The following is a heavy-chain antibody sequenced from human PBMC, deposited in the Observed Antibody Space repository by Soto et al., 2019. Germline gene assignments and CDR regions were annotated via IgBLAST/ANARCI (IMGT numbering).Heavy chain of an antibody. J-gene: IGHJ6*02. Sequence: PSETLSLTCTVSGGSISSGDYYWSWIRQPPGKGLEWIGYIYYSGSTYYNPSLKSRVTISVDTSKNQFSLKLSSVTAADTAVYYCAREGGDLGGAGTTFRYYYGMDVWGQGTTVTVS. CDR1: GGSISSGDYY. V-gene: IGHV4-30-4*01. D-gene: IGHD1-7*01. CDR2: IYYSGST. CDR3: AREGGDLGGAGTTFRYYYGMDV.